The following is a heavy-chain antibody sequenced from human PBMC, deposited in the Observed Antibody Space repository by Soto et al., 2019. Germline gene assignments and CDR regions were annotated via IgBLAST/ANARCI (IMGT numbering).Heavy chain of an antibody. CDR1: GFTFSSYS. D-gene: IGHD1-7*01. CDR3: ASEDSYEWNYVGWFDP. V-gene: IGHV3-21*01. Sequence: PGGSLRLSCAASGFTFSSYSMNWVRQAPGKGLEWVSSISSSSSYIYYADSVKGRFTISRDNAKNSLYLQMNSLRAEDTAVYYCASEDSYEWNYVGWFDPWGQGTLVTVSS. J-gene: IGHJ5*02. CDR2: ISSSSSYI.